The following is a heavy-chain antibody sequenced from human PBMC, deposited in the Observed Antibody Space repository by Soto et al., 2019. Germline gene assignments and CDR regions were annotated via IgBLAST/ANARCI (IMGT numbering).Heavy chain of an antibody. CDR1: GYTFTSYA. Sequence: ASVKVSCKASGYTFTSYAMHWVRQAPGQRLEWMGWINAGNGNTKYSQKFQGRVTITRDTSASTAYMELSSLRSEDTAVYYCARDMTTSDYGAFAIWGQGTMVTVSS. V-gene: IGHV1-3*01. CDR3: ARDMTTSDYGAFAI. D-gene: IGHD4-17*01. J-gene: IGHJ3*02. CDR2: INAGNGNT.